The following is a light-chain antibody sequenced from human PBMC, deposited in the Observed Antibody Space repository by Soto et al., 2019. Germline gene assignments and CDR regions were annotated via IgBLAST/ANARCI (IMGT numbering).Light chain of an antibody. Sequence: QSALTQPASVSGSPGLSIAISCTGTSRDVGGYNSVSWYQQQAGKVPKLMIYDVSNRPSGVSNRFSGSKSGTTASLSISGFQDEDECDYYSWYYRPGGPFVFGTGTKVTVL. V-gene: IGLV2-14*01. J-gene: IGLJ1*01. CDR2: DVS. CDR3: WYYRPGGPFV. CDR1: SRDVGGYNS.